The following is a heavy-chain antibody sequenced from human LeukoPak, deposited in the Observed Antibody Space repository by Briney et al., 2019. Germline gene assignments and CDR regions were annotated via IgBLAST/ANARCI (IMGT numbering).Heavy chain of an antibody. CDR1: GFTVSSNY. D-gene: IGHD3-3*01. J-gene: IGHJ6*03. Sequence: GGSLRLSCAASGFTVSSNYMSWVRQAPGKGLEWVSVIYSGGSTYYADSVKGRLTISRDNSKSTLYLQMNSLRAEDTAVYYCAKHTSYYYYYMDVWGKGTTVTVS. CDR2: IYSGGST. CDR3: AKHTSYYYYYMDV. V-gene: IGHV3-53*01.